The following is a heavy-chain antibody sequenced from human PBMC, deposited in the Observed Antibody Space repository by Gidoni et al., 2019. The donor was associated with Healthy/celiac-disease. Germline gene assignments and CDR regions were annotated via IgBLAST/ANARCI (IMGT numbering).Heavy chain of an antibody. V-gene: IGHV3-48*02. CDR1: GFTFSSYS. D-gene: IGHD2-2*01. J-gene: IGHJ6*02. Sequence: EVQLVESGGGLVQPGGSLRLSCAASGFTFSSYSMNWVRQAPGKGLEWVSYISSSSSTIYYADSVKGRFTISRDNAKNSLYLQMNSLRDEDTAVYYCARDYPSELCSSTSCHRYYGMDVWGQGTTVTVSS. CDR2: ISSSSSTI. CDR3: ARDYPSELCSSTSCHRYYGMDV.